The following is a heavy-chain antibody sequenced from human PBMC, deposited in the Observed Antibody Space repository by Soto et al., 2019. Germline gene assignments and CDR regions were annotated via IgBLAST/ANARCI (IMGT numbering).Heavy chain of an antibody. D-gene: IGHD1-26*01. CDR3: AKDISGGSYHHFDY. CDR2: ISWNSGSI. CDR1: GFTFDDYA. J-gene: IGHJ4*02. V-gene: IGHV3-9*01. Sequence: GGSLRLSCAASGFTFDDYAMHWVRQAPGKGLEWVSGISWNSGSIGYADSVKGRFTISRDNAKNSLYLQMNSLRAEDTALYYCAKDISGGSYHHFDYWGQGTLVTVSS.